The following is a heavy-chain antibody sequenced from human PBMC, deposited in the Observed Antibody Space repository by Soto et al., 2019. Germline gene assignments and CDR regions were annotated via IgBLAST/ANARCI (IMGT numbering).Heavy chain of an antibody. CDR1: GFTFSSYA. D-gene: IGHD6-13*01. Sequence: VQLLESGGGLVQPGGSLRLSCAASGFTFSSYAMSWVRQAPGKGLEWVSAISGSGGSTYYADSVKGRFTISRDNSKNTLYLQMNSLRAEDTAVYYCAKDFTSSWTPPDAFDIWGQGTMVTVSS. CDR2: ISGSGGST. CDR3: AKDFTSSWTPPDAFDI. J-gene: IGHJ3*02. V-gene: IGHV3-23*01.